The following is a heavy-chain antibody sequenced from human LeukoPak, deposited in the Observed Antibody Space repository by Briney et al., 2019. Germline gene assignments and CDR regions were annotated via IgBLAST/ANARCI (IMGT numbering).Heavy chain of an antibody. CDR2: IYYSGST. J-gene: IGHJ4*02. CDR1: GGSISSSSYY. V-gene: IGHV4-39*07. CDR3: TGVAGLWFGSPGDS. Sequence: PSETLSLTCTVSGGSISSSSYYWGWIRQPPGKGLEWIGSIYYSGSTYYNPSLKSRVTISVDTSKNQFSLKLSSVTAADTAVYYCTGVAGLWFGSPGDSWGQGTLVTVSS. D-gene: IGHD3-10*01.